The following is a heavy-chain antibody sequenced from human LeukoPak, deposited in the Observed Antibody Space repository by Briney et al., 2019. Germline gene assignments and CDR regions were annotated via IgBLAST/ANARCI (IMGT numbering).Heavy chain of an antibody. D-gene: IGHD3-16*02. J-gene: IGHJ4*02. Sequence: ASVKVSCKFSGYTLTELSMHGVRQAPGKGIEWMGGFDPEDGETIYAQKFQGRVTMTEYTSTDTAYMELSSLRSEDTAVYYCATAPFYDYIWGSYRRDYFDYWGQGTLVTVSS. CDR2: FDPEDGET. CDR1: GYTLTELS. V-gene: IGHV1-24*01. CDR3: ATAPFYDYIWGSYRRDYFDY.